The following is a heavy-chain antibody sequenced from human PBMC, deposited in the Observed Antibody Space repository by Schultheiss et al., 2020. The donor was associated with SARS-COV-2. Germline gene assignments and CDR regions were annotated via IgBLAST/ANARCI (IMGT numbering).Heavy chain of an antibody. V-gene: IGHV1-2*06. D-gene: IGHD6-13*01. CDR1: GYTFTSYD. CDR2: INPNSGGT. CDR3: ARLYSSTTDY. Sequence: ASVKVSCKASGYTFTSYDINWVRQAPGQGLEWMGRINPNSGGTNYAQKFQGRVTMTRDTSISTAYMELSRLRSDDTAVYYCARLYSSTTDYWGQGTLVTVSS. J-gene: IGHJ4*02.